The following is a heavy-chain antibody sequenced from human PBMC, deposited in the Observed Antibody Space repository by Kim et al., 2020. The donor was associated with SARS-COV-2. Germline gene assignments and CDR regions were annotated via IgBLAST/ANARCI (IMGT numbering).Heavy chain of an antibody. Sequence: GGSLRLSCTVSGFTFSSYGMVWVRQAPGEGLEWVSGIDNSGIYYGDFVKGRFIISRDNSKSTLYLQVSNLRAEDTAVYYCTRGGGGYLDYLGQGTLFTGS. D-gene: IGHD2-15*01. J-gene: IGHJ4*02. V-gene: IGHV3-23*01. CDR2: IDNSGI. CDR1: GFTFSSYG. CDR3: TRGGGGYLDY.